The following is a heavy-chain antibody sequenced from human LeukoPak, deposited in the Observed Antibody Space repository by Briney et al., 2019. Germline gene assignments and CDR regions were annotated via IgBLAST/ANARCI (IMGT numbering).Heavy chain of an antibody. CDR3: AKVAGSSSA. CDR2: TYYRSKWYN. Sequence: QTLSLTCAISGDTVSSNSAAWNWLRQSPSRGLEWLGRTYYRSKWYNDYAVSVKSRITINPDTSKNQFSLQLNSVTPEDTAVYYCAKVAGSSSAWGQGTLVTVSS. CDR1: GDTVSSNSAA. V-gene: IGHV6-1*01. D-gene: IGHD6-6*01. J-gene: IGHJ5*02.